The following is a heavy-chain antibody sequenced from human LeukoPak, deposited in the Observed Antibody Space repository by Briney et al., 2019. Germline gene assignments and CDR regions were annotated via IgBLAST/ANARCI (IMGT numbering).Heavy chain of an antibody. J-gene: IGHJ4*02. CDR2: ISGSGGSA. Sequence: GGSLRLSCAASGSTFSSYAMSWVRQAPGKGLEWVSAISGSGGSAYYADSVKGRFTISRDNSKNTLYLQMNSLRAEDTAVYYCASTLRYFDWLFGEFDYWGQGTLVTVSS. D-gene: IGHD3-9*01. V-gene: IGHV3-23*01. CDR1: GSTFSSYA. CDR3: ASTLRYFDWLFGEFDY.